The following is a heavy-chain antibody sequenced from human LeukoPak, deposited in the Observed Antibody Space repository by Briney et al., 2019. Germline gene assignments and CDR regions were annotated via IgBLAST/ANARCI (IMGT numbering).Heavy chain of an antibody. CDR1: GFTFSSYD. V-gene: IGHV3-13*01. D-gene: IGHD6-19*01. CDR3: AKGRSSEAGSFHY. CDR2: IGTAGDT. Sequence: GGSLRLSCAASGFTFSSYDMHWVRQVTGKGLEWVSGIGTAGDTHYPGSVKGRFTISRDNSKNTLYLQMSSLRAEDTAVYYCAKGRSSEAGSFHYWGQGTLVTVSS. J-gene: IGHJ4*02.